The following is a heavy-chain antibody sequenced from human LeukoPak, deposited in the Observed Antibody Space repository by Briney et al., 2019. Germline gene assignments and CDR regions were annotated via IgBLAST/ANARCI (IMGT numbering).Heavy chain of an antibody. D-gene: IGHD3-3*01. V-gene: IGHV1-8*01. CDR1: GYTFTSYD. Sequence: GASVKVSCKASGYTFTSYDIDWVRQATGQGLEWMGWMNPNSGNTGYAQKFQGRVTMTRNTSISTAYMELSSLRSEDTAVYYCARWRRITIFGVVITNTRFWFDPWGQGTLVTVSS. CDR3: ARWRRITIFGVVITNTRFWFDP. J-gene: IGHJ5*02. CDR2: MNPNSGNT.